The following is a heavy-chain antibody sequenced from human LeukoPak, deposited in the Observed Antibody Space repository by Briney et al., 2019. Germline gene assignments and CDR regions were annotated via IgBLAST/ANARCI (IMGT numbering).Heavy chain of an antibody. V-gene: IGHV3-23*01. J-gene: IGHJ6*02. CDR1: GFTFSSYG. CDR3: AKGLRSSNFYYGMDV. Sequence: GGSLRLSCAASGFTFSSYGMSWVRQAPGKGLEWVSAISGSGDNTYHADSVKGRFTISRDNSKNTLYLQMNSLRAEDTAVYYCAKGLRSSNFYYGMDVWGLGTTVTVSS. CDR2: ISGSGDNT. D-gene: IGHD6-13*01.